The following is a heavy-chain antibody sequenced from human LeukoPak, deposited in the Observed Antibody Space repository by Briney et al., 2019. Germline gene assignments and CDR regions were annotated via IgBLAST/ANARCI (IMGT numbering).Heavy chain of an antibody. CDR1: GFTFSSYA. V-gene: IGHV3-30-3*01. D-gene: IGHD2-15*01. CDR2: ISYDGSNK. CDR3: ARSGRIHWFDP. J-gene: IGHJ5*02. Sequence: GGSLRLSCAASGFTFSSYAMHWVRQAPGKGLEWVAVISYDGSNKYYADSVKGQFTISRDNSKNTLYLQMNSLRAEDTAVYYCARSGRIHWFDPWGQGTLVTVSS.